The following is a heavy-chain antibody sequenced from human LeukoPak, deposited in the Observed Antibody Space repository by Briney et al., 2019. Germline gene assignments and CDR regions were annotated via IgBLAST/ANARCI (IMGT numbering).Heavy chain of an antibody. CDR1: GGSISSYY. D-gene: IGHD2-2*01. CDR2: IYYSGST. V-gene: IGHV4-59*01. CDR3: ARAAYCSSTSCLWFDP. J-gene: IGHJ5*02. Sequence: SETLSLTCTVSGGSISSYYWSWIRQPPGKGLEWIGYIYYSGSTNYNPSLKSRVTISVDTSKNQFSLTLSSVTAADTAVYYCARAAYCSSTSCLWFDPWGQGTLVTVSS.